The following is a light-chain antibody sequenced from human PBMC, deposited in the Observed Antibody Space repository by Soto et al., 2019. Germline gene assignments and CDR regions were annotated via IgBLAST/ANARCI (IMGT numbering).Light chain of an antibody. Sequence: DIRMTQSPSTLSTSVGGRVTITCRASQNIRGWLAWYQQKPGKAPKLLIYDASTLESGVPSRFSGSGSGTEFTLTISSLQPDDFATYYCQQYNSYSWTFGQGTTVAIK. CDR1: QNIRGW. CDR3: QQYNSYSWT. V-gene: IGKV1-5*01. CDR2: DAS. J-gene: IGKJ1*01.